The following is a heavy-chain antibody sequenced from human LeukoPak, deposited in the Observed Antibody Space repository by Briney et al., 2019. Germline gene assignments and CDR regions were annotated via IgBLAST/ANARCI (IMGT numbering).Heavy chain of an antibody. CDR3: AKDDGHTYHIDY. CDR2: INPNSGGT. D-gene: IGHD3-16*01. J-gene: IGHJ4*02. V-gene: IGHV1-2*02. CDR1: GYTFTGYY. Sequence: ASVKVSCKASGYTFTGYYMHWVRQAPGQGLEWMGWINPNSGGTNYAQKFQGRVTMTRDTSISTAYMELSRLRSGDTAVYYCAKDDGHTYHIDYWGQGTLVTVSS.